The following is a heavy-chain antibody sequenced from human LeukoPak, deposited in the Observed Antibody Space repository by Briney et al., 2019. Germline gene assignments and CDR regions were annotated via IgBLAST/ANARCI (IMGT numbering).Heavy chain of an antibody. D-gene: IGHD1-26*01. CDR2: IYYSGST. J-gene: IGHJ4*02. Sequence: SETLSLTCTVSGGSISSSSYYWGWIRQPPGEGLEWIGSIYYSGSTYYNPSLKSRVTISVDTSKNQFSLRLSSVTAADTAVYYCTRGGELMNFWGQGTLVTVSS. V-gene: IGHV4-39*01. CDR1: GGSISSSSYY. CDR3: TRGGELMNF.